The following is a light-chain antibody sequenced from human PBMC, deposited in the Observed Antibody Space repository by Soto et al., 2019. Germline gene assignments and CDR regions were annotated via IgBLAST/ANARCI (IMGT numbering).Light chain of an antibody. CDR2: NAS. V-gene: IGKV3-20*01. CDR1: QSVGNNS. Sequence: EIVLTQSPGTLSLSPGERATLSCRASQSVGNNSLSWFQQKHGQAPRLLIYNASNMAAGIPDRFSGSGSGSDYSRTISRLEPENVALYFCHQHANSPLTFGPRTKVIVK. CDR3: HQHANSPLT. J-gene: IGKJ3*01.